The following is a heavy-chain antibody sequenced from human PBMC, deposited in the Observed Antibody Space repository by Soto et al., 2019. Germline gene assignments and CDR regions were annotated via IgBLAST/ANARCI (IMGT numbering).Heavy chain of an antibody. CDR3: AGDRIIGTSSSAY. CDR2: ISPNSGGT. J-gene: IGHJ4*02. D-gene: IGHD1-7*01. CDR1: GFTFTGHY. V-gene: IGHV1-2*02. Sequence: QVQLEQSGAEVKKPGASVKVSCKASGFTFTGHYIHWVRQAHGQGLKWMGSISPNSGGTSYAQKFQGRVTMTRDTSITTAYMELSRLSSDDTAVYYCAGDRIIGTSSSAYWGQGILVTVSS.